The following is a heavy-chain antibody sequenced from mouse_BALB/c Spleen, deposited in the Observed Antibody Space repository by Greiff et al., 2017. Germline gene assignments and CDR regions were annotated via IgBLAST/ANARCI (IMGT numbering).Heavy chain of an antibody. CDR3: ARRFITTVVAPNYFAY. CDR1: GYTFTDYV. J-gene: IGHJ2*01. CDR2: IYPGSGST. Sequence: QVQLQQSGPELVKPGASVKMSCKASGYTFTDYVISWVKQRTGQGLEWIGEIYPGSGSTYYNEKFKGKATLTADKSSNTVYMQLSSLTSEDSAVFCCARRFITTVVAPNYFAYWGQGTTLTVSS. V-gene: IGHV1-77*01. D-gene: IGHD1-1*01.